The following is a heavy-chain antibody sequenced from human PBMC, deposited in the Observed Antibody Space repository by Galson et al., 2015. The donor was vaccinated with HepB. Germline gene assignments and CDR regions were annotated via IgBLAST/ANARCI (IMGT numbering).Heavy chain of an antibody. J-gene: IGHJ4*02. Sequence: SLRLSCAASGFTFSPHGVNWVRQAPGKGLEWVSFVSSGSLFIYYADSVKGRFTISRDDAKDSLYLQMNSLRVEDTAVYYCARAVEDTGMVTPPLDFWGQGTLVTVSS. CDR1: GFTFSPHG. CDR3: ARAVEDTGMVTPPLDF. CDR2: VSSGSLFI. V-gene: IGHV3-21*01. D-gene: IGHD5-18*01.